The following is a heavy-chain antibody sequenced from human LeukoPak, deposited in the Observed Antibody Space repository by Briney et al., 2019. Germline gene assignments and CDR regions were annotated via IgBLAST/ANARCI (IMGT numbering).Heavy chain of an antibody. V-gene: IGHV3-48*04. D-gene: IGHD5-12*01. Sequence: GRSLRLSCAASGFTFSDYSMNWVRQAPGKGLEWISYVGISSGNTKYADSVKGRFTISGDSAKNSVFLLMNNLRVDDTAVYYCARDHRYAFDNWGQGTLVTVSS. CDR3: ARDHRYAFDN. J-gene: IGHJ4*02. CDR1: GFTFSDYS. CDR2: VGISSGNT.